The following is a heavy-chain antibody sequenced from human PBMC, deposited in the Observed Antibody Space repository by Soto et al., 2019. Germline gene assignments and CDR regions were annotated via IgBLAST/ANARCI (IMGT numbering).Heavy chain of an antibody. D-gene: IGHD6-19*01. CDR1: GFTLSSKD. Sequence: EGSLRLYCAASGFTLSSKDMSWVRQAPGKGLEWVSAISGSGGSTYYADSVKGRFTISRDNSKNTLYLQMNSLRAEDTAVYYCAKDVSSGWYMNWFDPWAQGTLVTVSP. J-gene: IGHJ5*02. V-gene: IGHV3-23*01. CDR3: AKDVSSGWYMNWFDP. CDR2: ISGSGGST.